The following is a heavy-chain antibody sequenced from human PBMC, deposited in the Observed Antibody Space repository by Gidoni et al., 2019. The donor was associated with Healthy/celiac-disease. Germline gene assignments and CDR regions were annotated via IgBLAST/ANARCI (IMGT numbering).Heavy chain of an antibody. CDR1: GFTFSSYS. Sequence: EVQLVESGGGLVKPGGSLRLSCAASGFTFSSYSMNWVRQAPGKGLEWVSSISSSSSYIYYADSVKGRFTIARDNAKNSLYLQMNSLRAEDTAVYYCAREGVYDSSGTYDYWGQGTLVTVSS. J-gene: IGHJ4*02. D-gene: IGHD3-22*01. V-gene: IGHV3-21*01. CDR3: AREGVYDSSGTYDY. CDR2: ISSSSSYI.